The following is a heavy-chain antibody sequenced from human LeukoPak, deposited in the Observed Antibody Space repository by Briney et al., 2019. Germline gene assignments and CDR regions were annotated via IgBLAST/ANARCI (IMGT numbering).Heavy chain of an antibody. J-gene: IGHJ3*02. D-gene: IGHD2-8*02. Sequence: GGSLRLSCAGSGFTFKTYWLTWVRQAPGEGLEWVGNIKQDGSETYYGDSVKGRFTISRDNAKNSLYLQMNSLRAEDMALYYCAKDEFVASDFTGAFDIWGQGTMVTVSS. V-gene: IGHV3-7*03. CDR3: AKDEFVASDFTGAFDI. CDR1: GFTFKTYW. CDR2: IKQDGSET.